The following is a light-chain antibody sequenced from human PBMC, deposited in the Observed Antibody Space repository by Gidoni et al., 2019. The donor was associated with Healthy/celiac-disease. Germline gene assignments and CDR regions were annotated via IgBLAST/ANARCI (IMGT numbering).Light chain of an antibody. CDR2: WAS. CDR3: QQYYSTPPT. V-gene: IGKV4-1*01. CDR1: QSVLYSSNNKIY. J-gene: IGKJ1*01. Sequence: DTLFPQYPGSLAVSLGERATINCKSSQSVLYSSNNKIYLAWYQQKPGQPPKLLIYWASTRESGVPERFSGSGSGTDFTLTISSLQAEDVAVYYCQQYYSTPPTFGKGTKVEIK.